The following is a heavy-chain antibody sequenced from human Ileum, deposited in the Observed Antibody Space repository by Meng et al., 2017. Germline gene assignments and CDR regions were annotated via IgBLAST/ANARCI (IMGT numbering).Heavy chain of an antibody. CDR2: INHGGGT. J-gene: IGHJ4*02. D-gene: IGHD3-22*01. V-gene: IGHV4-34*01. CDR1: GGSFSGFY. CDR3: ARVDFRGDSRDSSGLGL. Sequence: QVRVKEWGAQLLRPSETLSLTCAVYGGSFSGFYWSWIRQSPEKGLEWIGEINHGGGTNYNPSLSSRVTISVDTSKNQFSLKVNSVTAADTAFYYCARVDFRGDSRDSSGLGLWGQGTLVTVSS.